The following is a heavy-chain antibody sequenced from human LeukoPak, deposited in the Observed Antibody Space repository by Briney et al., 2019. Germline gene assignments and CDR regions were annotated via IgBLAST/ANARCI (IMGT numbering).Heavy chain of an antibody. V-gene: IGHV5-51*01. Sequence: GESLKISCKGSGYSFTSYWIGWVRQMPGKGLEWMAIIYPGDSDTRYSPSFQGHVSISADRSITTAYLQWSSLKASDTAMYYCARGDYYYDSSGQDYWGQGTLVTVSS. CDR3: ARGDYYYDSSGQDY. CDR1: GYSFTSYW. J-gene: IGHJ4*02. CDR2: IYPGDSDT. D-gene: IGHD3-22*01.